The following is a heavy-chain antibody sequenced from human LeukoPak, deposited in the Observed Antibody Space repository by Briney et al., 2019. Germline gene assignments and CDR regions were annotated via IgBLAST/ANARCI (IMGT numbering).Heavy chain of an antibody. Sequence: PSETLSLTCIVSGDSISTSNYYWGWIRQPPGKGLEWIGSIYRSGNTYYNPSLKSRVTTSVDTSKNQFSLNLYSVTAADTAVYYCVRDSSGGNRDFDYWGQGTLVTVSS. D-gene: IGHD4-23*01. CDR2: IYRSGNT. V-gene: IGHV4-39*01. CDR1: GDSISTSNYY. CDR3: VRDSSGGNRDFDY. J-gene: IGHJ4*02.